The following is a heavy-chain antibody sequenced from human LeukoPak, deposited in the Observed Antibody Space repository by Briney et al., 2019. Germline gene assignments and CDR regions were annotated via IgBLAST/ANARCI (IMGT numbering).Heavy chain of an antibody. CDR3: ARVGQLDHDAFDI. J-gene: IGHJ3*02. D-gene: IGHD6-13*01. CDR1: GGSVGNGDFF. Sequence: SETLSLTCTVSGGSVGNGDFFWSWIRQPPGKGLECIGYIYYTGSTYYNPSLKSRVTMSVDTSKNQFSLKLTSVTAADTAVYYCARVGQLDHDAFDIWGQGTVVTVSS. V-gene: IGHV4-30-4*01. CDR2: IYYTGST.